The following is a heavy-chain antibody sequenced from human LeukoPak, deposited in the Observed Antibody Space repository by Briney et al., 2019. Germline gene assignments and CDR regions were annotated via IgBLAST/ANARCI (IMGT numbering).Heavy chain of an antibody. V-gene: IGHV3-9*01. CDR1: GFTFDDYA. CDR2: ISWNSGSI. J-gene: IGHJ4*02. D-gene: IGHD6-19*01. CDR3: YDSSGWSNFDY. Sequence: PGGSLRLSCAASGFTFDDYAMHWVRQAPGKGLEWVSGISWNSGSIGYADSVKGRFTISRDNAKNSLYLQMNSLRAEDTALSKDYDSSGWSNFDYWGQGTLVTVSS.